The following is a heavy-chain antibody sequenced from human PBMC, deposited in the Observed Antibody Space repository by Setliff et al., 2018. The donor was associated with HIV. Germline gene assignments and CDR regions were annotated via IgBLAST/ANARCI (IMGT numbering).Heavy chain of an antibody. J-gene: IGHJ4*02. CDR2: ISVHNDNS. D-gene: IGHD2-8*02. Sequence: ASVKVSCKASPNTFLNYGISWVRQAPGQGLEWMGWISVHNDNSNYAQRFRDRVTMTTDIPTSTAYMELRGLRSDDTAVYYCARDVGYCTATSCQTGFDSGGEGTLVTVSS. CDR1: PNTFLNYG. CDR3: ARDVGYCTATSCQTGFDS. V-gene: IGHV1-18*01.